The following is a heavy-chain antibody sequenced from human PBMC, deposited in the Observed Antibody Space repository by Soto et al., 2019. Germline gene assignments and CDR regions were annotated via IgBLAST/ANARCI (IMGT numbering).Heavy chain of an antibody. Sequence: GGSLRLSCAASGFTFSSYGMHWVRQAPGKGLEWVAVISYDGSNKYYADSVKGRFTISRDNSKNTLYLQVNSLRAEDTAVYYCAIPIYSSGWYPTSFWGQGTLVTVSS. V-gene: IGHV3-30*03. CDR2: ISYDGSNK. J-gene: IGHJ4*02. CDR1: GFTFSSYG. D-gene: IGHD6-19*01. CDR3: AIPIYSSGWYPTSF.